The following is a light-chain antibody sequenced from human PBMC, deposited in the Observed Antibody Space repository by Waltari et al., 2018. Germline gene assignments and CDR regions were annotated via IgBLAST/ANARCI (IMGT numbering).Light chain of an antibody. V-gene: IGLV1-51*02. CDR1: HSNIGNNY. J-gene: IGLJ7*01. CDR3: GTWDSSLSGAV. Sequence: QSVLTQPPSVSAAPGQRVTISCSGGHSNIGNNYVSWYRQFPRTAPKLLIYEERERPSGVPGRVAGSKSGTSATLDITGLQAGDEADYYCGTWDSSLSGAVFGGGTHLTVL. CDR2: EER.